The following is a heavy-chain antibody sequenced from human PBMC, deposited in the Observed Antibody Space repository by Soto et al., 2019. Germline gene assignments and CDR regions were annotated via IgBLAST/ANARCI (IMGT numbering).Heavy chain of an antibody. CDR1: GFIFSTYA. J-gene: IGHJ3*02. CDR3: ARGVQQGGVVRQEDDAFDI. V-gene: IGHV3-30-3*01. Sequence: QVQLVESGGGVVQPGRSLRLSCAASGFIFSTYAMHWVRQTPGKGLEWVAVISYDGSKKYYADSVKGRFTTSRDNSKNTLYLQMNSLRTEDTAVSYCARGVQQGGVVRQEDDAFDIWGQGTVVTVSS. CDR2: ISYDGSKK. D-gene: IGHD2-15*01.